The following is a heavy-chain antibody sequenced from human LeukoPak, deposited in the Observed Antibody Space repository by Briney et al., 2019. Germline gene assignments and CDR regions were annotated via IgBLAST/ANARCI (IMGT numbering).Heavy chain of an antibody. CDR2: IERDDEM. J-gene: IGHJ4*02. CDR3: ARMTAATPSGGF. V-gene: IGHV2-70*17. D-gene: IGHD4-23*01. CDR1: GFPVNTRQRC. Sequence: ESGPALVKPTQIRTLTCTLSGFPVNTRQRCVVWVRQSHGKALEWLARIERDDEMFYSKTLRTHLSISNATSKHQVVLTVNNMHPVDTGTYFCARMTAATPSGGFWGQGILVTVSS.